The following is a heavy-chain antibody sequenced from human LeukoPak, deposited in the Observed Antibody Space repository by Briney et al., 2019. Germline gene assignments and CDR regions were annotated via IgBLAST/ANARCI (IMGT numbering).Heavy chain of an antibody. J-gene: IGHJ5*02. CDR1: GGSISSYY. Sequence: SETLSLTRTVSGGSISSYYWSWIRQPPGKGLEWIGYIYYSGSTNYNPSLKSRVTISVDTSKNQFSLKLSSVTAADTAVYYCARSPWGATWFDPWGQGTLVTVSS. D-gene: IGHD3-16*01. CDR3: ARSPWGATWFDP. CDR2: IYYSGST. V-gene: IGHV4-59*01.